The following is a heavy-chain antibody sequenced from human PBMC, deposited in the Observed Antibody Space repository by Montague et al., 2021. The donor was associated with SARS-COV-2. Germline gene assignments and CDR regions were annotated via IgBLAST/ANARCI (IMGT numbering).Heavy chain of an antibody. V-gene: IGHV4-59*13. CDR3: AGRGGGEVFARFMYWYFDV. D-gene: IGHD2-21*01. J-gene: IGHJ2*01. Sequence: SETLSLTCSVSGGSINNYYWGWVRQSPGKGLEWIGYIYYSGSVTTSYNPSLKSRVSISVDTSENQFSLKLTSVTAADTAVYYCAGRGGGEVFARFMYWYFDVWSRGPLVTVSS. CDR1: GGSINNYY. CDR2: IYYSGSVTT.